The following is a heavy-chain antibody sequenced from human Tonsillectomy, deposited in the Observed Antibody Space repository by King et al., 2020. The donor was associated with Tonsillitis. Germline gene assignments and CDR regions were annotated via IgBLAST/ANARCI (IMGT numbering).Heavy chain of an antibody. J-gene: IGHJ5*02. CDR3: AKGEPVCGGDWWPQWFEP. Sequence: VQLVESGGGLVQPGGSLRLSCAASGFTFSSYAMSWVRQAPGKGLEWVAAISGSGGSTYYADSVKGRFTISRDNSKNTLYLQMNSLRAEDTGVYYCAKGEPVCGGDWWPQWFEPWGQGTLVTVSS. CDR2: ISGSGGST. V-gene: IGHV3-23*04. CDR1: GFTFSSYA. D-gene: IGHD2-21*02.